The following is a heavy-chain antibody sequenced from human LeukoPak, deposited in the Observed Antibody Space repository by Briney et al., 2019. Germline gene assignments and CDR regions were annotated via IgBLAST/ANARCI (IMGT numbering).Heavy chain of an antibody. CDR3: ARVLVGATSYYYYGMDV. Sequence: GGSLRLSCAASGFTFSSYAMHWVRQAPGKGLEWVAVISYDGSNKYYADSVKGRFTISRDNSKNTLYLQMNSLRAEDTAVYYCARVLVGATSYYYYGMDVWAKGPRSPSP. D-gene: IGHD1-26*01. J-gene: IGHJ6*02. CDR2: ISYDGSNK. V-gene: IGHV3-30-3*01. CDR1: GFTFSSYA.